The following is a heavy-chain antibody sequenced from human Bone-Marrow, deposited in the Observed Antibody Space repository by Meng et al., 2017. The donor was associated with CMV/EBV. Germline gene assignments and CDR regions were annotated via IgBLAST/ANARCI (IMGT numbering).Heavy chain of an antibody. V-gene: IGHV4-34*01. CDR1: AGSSSGYY. CDR3: SRGRGWGYGSNSLPNWYFDL. J-gene: IGHJ2*01. CDR2: INHSGST. Sequence: SEIRSLTCAVYAGSSSGYYWSWTRQPPGKGLEWIGEINHSGSTNYNPSLKRRVTISVDTSKDQFSLKLRSVTAADTAVYYCSRGRGWGYGSNSLPNWYFDLWGRGTLVTVSS. D-gene: IGHD4-23*01.